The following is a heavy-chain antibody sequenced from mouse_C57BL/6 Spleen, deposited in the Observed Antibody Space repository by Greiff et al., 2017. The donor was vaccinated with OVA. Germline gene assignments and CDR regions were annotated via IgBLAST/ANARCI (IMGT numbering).Heavy chain of an antibody. CDR3: AREIYYYGSSAY. V-gene: IGHV1-80*01. CDR2: IYPGDGDT. D-gene: IGHD1-1*01. J-gene: IGHJ2*01. Sequence: QVQLQQSGAELVKPGASVKISCKASGYAFSSYWMNWVKQRPGQGLEWIGQIYPGDGDTNYNGKFKGKATLTADKSSSTAYMQLSSLTSADSAVYFCAREIYYYGSSAYWGQGTTLTVSS. CDR1: GYAFSSYW.